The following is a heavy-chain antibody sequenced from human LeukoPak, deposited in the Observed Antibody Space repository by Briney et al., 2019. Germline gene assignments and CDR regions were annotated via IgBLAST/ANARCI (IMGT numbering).Heavy chain of an antibody. J-gene: IGHJ6*03. CDR3: ARGYPHMITFGLFYYCMDV. V-gene: IGHV1-18*01. CDR1: GYTFTSYR. D-gene: IGHD3-16*01. CDR2: ISAYNGNT. Sequence: GASVKVSCKASGYTFTSYRISWVRQAPGQGLEWMGWISAYNGNTNYAQKLQGRVTMTTDTSTSTAYMELRSLRSDDTAVYYCARGYPHMITFGLFYYCMDVWGKGTTVTISS.